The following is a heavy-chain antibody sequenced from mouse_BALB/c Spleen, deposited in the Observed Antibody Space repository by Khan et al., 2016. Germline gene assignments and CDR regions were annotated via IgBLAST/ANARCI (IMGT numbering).Heavy chain of an antibody. CDR3: AREPYAMDY. CDR2: INTYTGEP. J-gene: IGHJ4*01. V-gene: IGHV9-3-1*01. Sequence: QIQLVQSGPELKKPGETVKISCKASGYTFTNYGMNWVKQAPGKGLKWMGWINTYTGEPTYADDFKGRFAFSLETSDSTAYLQINNLKNEDTATYFCAREPYAMDYWGQGTSVTVSS. CDR1: GYTFTNYG.